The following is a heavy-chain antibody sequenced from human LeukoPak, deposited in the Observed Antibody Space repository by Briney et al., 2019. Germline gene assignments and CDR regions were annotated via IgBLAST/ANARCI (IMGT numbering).Heavy chain of an antibody. CDR2: ISAYNGNT. CDR1: GYTFNGFY. CDR3: ARDGGSGSYQDY. Sequence: ASVKVSCKASGYTFNGFYLHWVRQAPGQGLEWLGWISAYNGNTNYAEKLQGRVTMTTDTSTSTAYMELRSLTSDDTAVYYCARDGGSGSYQDYWGQGTLVTVSS. J-gene: IGHJ4*02. V-gene: IGHV1-18*04. D-gene: IGHD3-10*01.